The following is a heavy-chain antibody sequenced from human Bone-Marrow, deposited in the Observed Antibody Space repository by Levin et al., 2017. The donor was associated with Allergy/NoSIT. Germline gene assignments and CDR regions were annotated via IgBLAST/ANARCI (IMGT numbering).Heavy chain of an antibody. J-gene: IGHJ3*02. D-gene: IGHD6-13*01. CDR3: AKGPAAAAEGNDAFDI. Sequence: GESLKISCAASGFTFSSYGMHWVRQAPGKGLEWVAVISYDGSNKYYADSVKGRFTISRDNSKNTLYLQMNSLRAEDTAVYYCAKGPAAAAEGNDAFDIWGQGTMVTVSS. CDR1: GFTFSSYG. V-gene: IGHV3-30*18. CDR2: ISYDGSNK.